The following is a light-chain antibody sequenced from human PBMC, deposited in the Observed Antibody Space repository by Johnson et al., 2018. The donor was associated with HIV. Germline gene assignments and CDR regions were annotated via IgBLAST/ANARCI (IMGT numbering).Light chain of an antibody. CDR2: DNN. CDR1: SSNIGKNY. CDR3: GTWASSLSGV. Sequence: QSILTQPPSVSAAPGQKVTISCSGSSSNIGKNYVSWYQQLPGTAPKLLIYDNNKRHSGIPDRFSGSKSRTSATLGITGLQTGDDADYYSGTWASSLSGVFGTGTAVTVL. V-gene: IGLV1-51*01. J-gene: IGLJ1*01.